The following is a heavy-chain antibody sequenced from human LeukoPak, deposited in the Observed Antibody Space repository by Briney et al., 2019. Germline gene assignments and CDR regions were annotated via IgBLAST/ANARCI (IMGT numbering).Heavy chain of an antibody. CDR3: ASLLWFGEAHPTWFDP. J-gene: IGHJ5*02. CDR1: GGSISSSSYY. D-gene: IGHD3-10*01. CDR2: IYYSGST. Sequence: PSETLSLTCTVSGGSISSSSYYWGWIRQPPGKGLEWIVSIYYSGSTYYNPSLKSRVTISVDTSKNQFSLKLSSVTAADTAVYYCASLLWFGEAHPTWFDPWGQGTLVTVSS. V-gene: IGHV4-39*01.